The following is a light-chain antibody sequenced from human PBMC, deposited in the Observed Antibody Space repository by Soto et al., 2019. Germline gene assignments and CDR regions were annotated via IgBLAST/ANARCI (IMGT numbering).Light chain of an antibody. V-gene: IGLV1-44*01. Sequence: QSVLTQPPSASGTPGQRVTISCSGSSSNIESNTVTWYQQRPGTAPKLVIYSNYDRPSGVPDRFSGSTSGTSASLVIRGLQSEDEADYYCAAWDDILNGYVFGGGTKLTVL. CDR1: SSNIESNT. J-gene: IGLJ1*01. CDR2: SNY. CDR3: AAWDDILNGYV.